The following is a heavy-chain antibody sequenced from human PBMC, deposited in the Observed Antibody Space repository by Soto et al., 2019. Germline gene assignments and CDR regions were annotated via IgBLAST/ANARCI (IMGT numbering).Heavy chain of an antibody. J-gene: IGHJ4*02. CDR2: INPSGGST. Sequence: ASVKVSCKASGYTFTSYYMHWVRQAPGQGLEWMGIINPSGGSTRYAQKFQGRVTITRDTSASTAYMELSSLRSEDTAVYYCARSIVVVTAADYWGQGTLVTVSS. D-gene: IGHD2-21*02. CDR1: GYTFTSYY. CDR3: ARSIVVVTAADY. V-gene: IGHV1-46*01.